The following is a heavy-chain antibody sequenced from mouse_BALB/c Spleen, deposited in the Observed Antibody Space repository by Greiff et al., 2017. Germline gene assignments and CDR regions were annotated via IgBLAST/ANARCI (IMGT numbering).Heavy chain of an antibody. CDR1: GYTFTSYV. CDR2: INPYNDGT. V-gene: IGHV1-14*01. J-gene: IGHJ4*01. Sequence: EVQLVESGPELVKPGASVKMSCKASGYTFTSYVMHWVKQKPGQGLEWIGYINPYNDGTKYNEKFKGKATLTSDKSSSTAYMELSSLTSEDSAVYYCARNGNYGTDAIDYWGQGTSVTVSS. D-gene: IGHD1-1*01. CDR3: ARNGNYGTDAIDY.